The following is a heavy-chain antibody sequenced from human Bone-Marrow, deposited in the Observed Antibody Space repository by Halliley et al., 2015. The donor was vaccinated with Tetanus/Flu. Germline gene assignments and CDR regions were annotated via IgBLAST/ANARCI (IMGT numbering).Heavy chain of an antibody. Sequence: LEWVSTFGTAANIHYASSVKGRFTIPRDNGKNSLFLQMNSLRAEDTAIYFCARSDANGWSGIDFWGQETQVTVSS. V-gene: IGHV3-13*01. D-gene: IGHD1-1*01. CDR2: FGTAANI. CDR3: ARSDANGWSGIDF. J-gene: IGHJ4*02.